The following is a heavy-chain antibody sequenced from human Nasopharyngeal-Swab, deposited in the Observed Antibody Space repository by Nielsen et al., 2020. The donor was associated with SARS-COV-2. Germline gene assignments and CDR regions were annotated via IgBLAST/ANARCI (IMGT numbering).Heavy chain of an antibody. J-gene: IGHJ5*01. CDR2: IYWDDKK. CDR3: PRTSAVNSGYLYTYLFDS. Sequence: SGPTLMHPSPTFTLTCSLPEFSLTTEGEGVGWVRQTPGKGREWLALIYWDDKKRYSPSLKSRLTITKDNPKNQVVLLLTNMAPGDTATYYCPRTSAVNSGYLYTYLFDSWGLGTLVSVSS. V-gene: IGHV2-5*02. D-gene: IGHD1-26*01. CDR1: EFSLTTEGEG.